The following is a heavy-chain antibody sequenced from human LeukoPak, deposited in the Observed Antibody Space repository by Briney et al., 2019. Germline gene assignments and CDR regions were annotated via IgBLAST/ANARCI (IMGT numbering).Heavy chain of an antibody. J-gene: IGHJ4*02. CDR1: GFTFSSYG. Sequence: GRSLRLSCAASGFTFSSYGMHWVRQAPGKGLEWVAVISNDGSKKYYADSVKGRFTISGDDSKNTLSLQVSSLRAEDTAVYYCAKDRYSYAFEYFDSWGQGTLVTVSS. D-gene: IGHD5-18*01. V-gene: IGHV3-30*18. CDR3: AKDRYSYAFEYFDS. CDR2: ISNDGSKK.